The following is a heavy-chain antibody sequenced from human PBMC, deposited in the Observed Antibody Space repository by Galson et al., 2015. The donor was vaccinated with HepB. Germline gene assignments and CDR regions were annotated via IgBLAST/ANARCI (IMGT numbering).Heavy chain of an antibody. CDR1: GYTFTSYG. J-gene: IGHJ4*02. V-gene: IGHV1-18*01. CDR2: ISAYNNNT. Sequence: SVKVSCKATGYTFTSYGISWVRQAPGQGLEWMGWISAYNNNTNYVQKLQGRVTMTTDTSTSTAYMELRSLRSDDTAVYYCARQVRGYDSYFDYWGQGTLVTVSS. CDR3: ARQVRGYDSYFDY. D-gene: IGHD5-12*01.